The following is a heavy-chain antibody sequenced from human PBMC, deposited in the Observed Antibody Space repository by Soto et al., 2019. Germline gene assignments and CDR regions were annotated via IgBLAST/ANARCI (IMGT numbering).Heavy chain of an antibody. CDR2: ITPMFGTP. Sequence: QMQLVQSGAEVKKPGSSVKVSCKASGGTFSSYTITWVRQAPGQGLEWMGGITPMFGTPNYAQRFRGRVTSTADEYTSTAYMELSSLRSEDTDMYFCARDGTLYDSRAYYYLYWGQGTLVTVSS. D-gene: IGHD3-22*01. J-gene: IGHJ4*02. CDR1: GGTFSSYT. CDR3: ARDGTLYDSRAYYYLY. V-gene: IGHV1-69*01.